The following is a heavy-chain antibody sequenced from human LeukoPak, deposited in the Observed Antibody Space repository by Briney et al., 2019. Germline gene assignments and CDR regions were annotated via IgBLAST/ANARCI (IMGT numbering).Heavy chain of an antibody. CDR1: GYTFTRYS. Sequence: ASVKVSCKASGYTFTRYSIHWVRQAPGQGLEWMGIINPSGGSTSYAQKFQGRVTITTDESTSTAYMELSSLRSEDTAVYYCARDPYDYVWGSYRGFDYWGQGTLVTVSS. CDR3: ARDPYDYVWGSYRGFDY. V-gene: IGHV1-46*01. J-gene: IGHJ4*02. CDR2: INPSGGST. D-gene: IGHD3-16*02.